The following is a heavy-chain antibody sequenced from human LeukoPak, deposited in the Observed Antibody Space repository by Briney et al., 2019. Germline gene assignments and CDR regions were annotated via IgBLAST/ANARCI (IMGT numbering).Heavy chain of an antibody. Sequence: GASVKVPCKASGGTFSSYAISWVRQAPGQGLEWMGGIIPIFGTANYAQKFQGRVTITADESTSTAYMELSSLRSEDTAVYYCAITSSGGSWAESDYWGQGTLVTVSS. V-gene: IGHV1-69*01. D-gene: IGHD2-15*01. CDR2: IIPIFGTA. CDR1: GGTFSSYA. J-gene: IGHJ4*02. CDR3: AITSSGGSWAESDY.